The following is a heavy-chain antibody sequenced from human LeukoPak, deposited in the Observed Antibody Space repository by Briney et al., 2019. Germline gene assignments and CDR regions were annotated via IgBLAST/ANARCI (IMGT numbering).Heavy chain of an antibody. V-gene: IGHV4-61*02. Sequence: TSETLSLTCTVSGDSISSGDYYWSWIRQPAGKGLEWIGRISSSGSTNYNPSLKSRVTISVDTSKNQFSLKLSSVTAADTAVYYCARERIAAAGTNCYFDYWGQGTLVTVSS. CDR3: ARERIAAAGTNCYFDY. CDR1: GDSISSGDYY. CDR2: ISSSGST. J-gene: IGHJ4*02. D-gene: IGHD6-13*01.